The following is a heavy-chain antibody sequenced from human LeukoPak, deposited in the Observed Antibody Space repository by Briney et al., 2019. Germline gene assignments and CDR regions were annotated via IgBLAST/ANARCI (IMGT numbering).Heavy chain of an antibody. CDR2: SKSKTDGGTT. Sequence: GGSLRLSCAASGFTFSNAWMSWVRQAPGKGLEWVGRSKSKTDGGTTDYAAPVKGRFSISRDDSKNTLYLQMNSLKTEDTAVYYCTRGGYYGDFDYWGQGTLVTVST. CDR1: GFTFSNAW. CDR3: TRGGYYGDFDY. D-gene: IGHD1-26*01. J-gene: IGHJ4*02. V-gene: IGHV3-15*01.